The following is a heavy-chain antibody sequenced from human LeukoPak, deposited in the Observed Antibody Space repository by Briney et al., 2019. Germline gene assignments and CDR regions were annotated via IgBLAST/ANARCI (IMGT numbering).Heavy chain of an antibody. J-gene: IGHJ5*02. CDR3: AKGGIAAAGTRRLYWFDP. Sequence: GASVKVSCKASGYTFTSYGISWVRQAPGQGLEWMGWIGAYNGNTNYAQKLQGRVTMTTDTSTSTAYMELRSLRSDDTAVYYCAKGGIAAAGTRRLYWFDPWGQGTLVTVSS. CDR1: GYTFTSYG. CDR2: IGAYNGNT. V-gene: IGHV1-18*01. D-gene: IGHD6-13*01.